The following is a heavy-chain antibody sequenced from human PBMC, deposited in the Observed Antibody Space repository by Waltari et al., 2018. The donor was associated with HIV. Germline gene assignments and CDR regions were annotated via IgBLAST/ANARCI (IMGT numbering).Heavy chain of an antibody. D-gene: IGHD6-19*01. CDR3: ARDEIEGIAVADWFDP. CDR1: GFTFSSYS. Sequence: EVQLVESGGGLVQPGGSLRLSCAASGFTFSSYSMTWVSTAPGKGLEWVSYISSSSSTIYYADSVKGRFTISRDNAKNSLYLQMNSLRAEDTAVYYCARDEIEGIAVADWFDPWGQGTLVTVSS. J-gene: IGHJ5*02. V-gene: IGHV3-48*01. CDR2: ISSSSSTI.